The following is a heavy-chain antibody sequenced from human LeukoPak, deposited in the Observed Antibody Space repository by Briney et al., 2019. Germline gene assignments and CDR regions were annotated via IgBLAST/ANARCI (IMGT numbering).Heavy chain of an antibody. CDR3: AGIDSSSWYY. V-gene: IGHV3-7*04. Sequence: PGGSLRLSCAASGFTFSSYWMSWVRQAPGKGLEWVANINQDGSEKYYVDSVKGRFTISRDNSKNSLYLQMNSLRAEDTAVYYCAGIDSSSWYYWGQGTLVTVSS. CDR2: INQDGSEK. J-gene: IGHJ4*02. CDR1: GFTFSSYW. D-gene: IGHD6-13*01.